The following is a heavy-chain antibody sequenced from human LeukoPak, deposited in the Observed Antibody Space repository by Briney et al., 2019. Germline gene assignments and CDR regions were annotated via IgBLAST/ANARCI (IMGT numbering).Heavy chain of an antibody. J-gene: IGHJ5*02. CDR2: IRYEGSNK. D-gene: IGHD3-10*01. CDR3: AKDKGIGYYYGSGGFDP. V-gene: IGHV3-30*02. CDR1: GFTFSSYG. Sequence: PGGSLRLSCAASGFTFSSYGMRWLRQAPGKGLEWVAFIRYEGSNKYYADSVKGRFTISRDNSKNTLYLQMNSLRAEDTAVYYCAKDKGIGYYYGSGGFDPWGQGTLVTVSS.